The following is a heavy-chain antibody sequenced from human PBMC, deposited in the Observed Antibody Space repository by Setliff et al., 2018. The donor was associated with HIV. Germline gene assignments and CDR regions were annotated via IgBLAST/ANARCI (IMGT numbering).Heavy chain of an antibody. Sequence: SETLSLTCTVSGDSITNDDYCWGWIRQPPGKGLEWIAIIHYNGRTYYDPSLKSRVTIFVDTSKTQAYLKLRSVTASDTAVYYCARYTSKVDWFDPWGQGTQVTVPQ. J-gene: IGHJ5*02. CDR1: GDSITNDDYC. CDR2: IHYNGRT. V-gene: IGHV4-39*01. D-gene: IGHD2-2*02. CDR3: ARYTSKVDWFDP.